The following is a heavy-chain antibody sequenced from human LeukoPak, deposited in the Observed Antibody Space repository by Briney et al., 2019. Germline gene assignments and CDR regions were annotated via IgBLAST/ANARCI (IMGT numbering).Heavy chain of an antibody. CDR1: GYSISSGYY. D-gene: IGHD3-3*01. CDR3: AGSITIFGVENTDDAFDI. CDR2: IYHSGST. J-gene: IGHJ3*02. V-gene: IGHV4-38-2*02. Sequence: SETLSLTCTVSGYSISSGYYWGWIGQPPGKGLEWIGSIYHSGSTYYNPSLKSRVTISVDTSKNQFSLKLSSVTAADTAVYYCAGSITIFGVENTDDAFDIWGQGTMVTVSS.